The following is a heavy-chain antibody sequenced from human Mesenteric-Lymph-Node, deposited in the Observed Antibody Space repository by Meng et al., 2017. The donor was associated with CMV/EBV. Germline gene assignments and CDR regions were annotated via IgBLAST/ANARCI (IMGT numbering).Heavy chain of an antibody. D-gene: IGHD3-3*01. V-gene: IGHV4-39*07. CDR3: AREDKYYDFFGTGAFDI. J-gene: IGHJ3*02. CDR1: GGSISSSSYY. CDR2: IYYSGST. Sequence: SETLSLTCTVSGGSISSSSYYWGWIRQPPGKGLEWIGSIYYSGSTYYNPSLKSRVTISVDTSKNQFSLKLSSVTAADTAVYYCAREDKYYDFFGTGAFDIWGQGTMVTVSS.